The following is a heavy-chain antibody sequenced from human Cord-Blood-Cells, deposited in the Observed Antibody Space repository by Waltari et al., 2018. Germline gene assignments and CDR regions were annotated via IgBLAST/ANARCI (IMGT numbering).Heavy chain of an antibody. Sequence: QVQLVQSGAAVKKPGSSVKVSCKASGRTFSRYAISWVRHAPGQGLEWMGGIIPIFGTANYAQKFQGRVTITADESTSTAYMELSSLRSEDTAVYYCARGDYSNYRDAFDIWGQGTMVTVSS. CDR1: GRTFSRYA. J-gene: IGHJ3*02. CDR3: ARGDYSNYRDAFDI. CDR2: IIPIFGTA. D-gene: IGHD4-4*01. V-gene: IGHV1-69*12.